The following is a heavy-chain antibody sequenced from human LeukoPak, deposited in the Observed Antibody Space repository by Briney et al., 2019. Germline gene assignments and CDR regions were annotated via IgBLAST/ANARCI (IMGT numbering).Heavy chain of an antibody. CDR2: INHSGST. CDR3: ARNSMVRGTPVFDY. CDR1: GGSFSGYY. V-gene: IGHV4-34*01. J-gene: IGHJ4*02. D-gene: IGHD3-10*01. Sequence: SETLSLTCAVYGGSFSGYYWSWIRQPPGKGLEWIGEINHSGSTNYNPSLKSRVTMSVDTSKNQFSLKLSSVTAADTAVYYCARNSMVRGTPVFDYWGQGTLVTVSS.